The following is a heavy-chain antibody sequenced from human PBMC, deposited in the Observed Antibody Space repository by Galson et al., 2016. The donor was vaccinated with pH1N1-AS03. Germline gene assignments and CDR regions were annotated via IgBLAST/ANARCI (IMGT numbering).Heavy chain of an antibody. CDR2: IDPSGGTT. CDR1: GYTLTRYY. V-gene: IGHV1-46*01. J-gene: IGHJ4*02. D-gene: IGHD3-16*02. CDR3: ARRYYCDY. Sequence: SVKVSCKASGYTLTRYYMHWVRQAPGQGLEWMGIIDPSGGTTTYAPKFQGRITITTDTSKSTVYMELVSLRSEDTAVYYCARRYYCDYWGQGTLVTVSS.